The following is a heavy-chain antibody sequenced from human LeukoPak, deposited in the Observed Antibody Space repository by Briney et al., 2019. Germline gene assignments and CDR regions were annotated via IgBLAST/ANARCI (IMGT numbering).Heavy chain of an antibody. CDR1: GGSFSGYY. Sequence: SETLPLTCAVYGGSFSGYYWSWIRQPPGKGLEWIGEINHSGSTNYNPSLKSRVTISVDTSKNQFSLKLSSVTAADTAVYYCARIVLRFLEWLPPYYYYYYMDVWGKGTTVTVSS. V-gene: IGHV4-34*01. CDR2: INHSGST. CDR3: ARIVLRFLEWLPPYYYYYYMDV. D-gene: IGHD3-3*01. J-gene: IGHJ6*03.